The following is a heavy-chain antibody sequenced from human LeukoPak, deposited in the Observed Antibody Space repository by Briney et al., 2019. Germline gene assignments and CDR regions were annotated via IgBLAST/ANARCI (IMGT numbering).Heavy chain of an antibody. CDR3: ARGNYGEYGHDAFDI. CDR1: GGSFSGYY. J-gene: IGHJ3*02. CDR2: INHSGST. Sequence: SETLSLTCAVYGGSFSGYYWSWIRQPPGEGLEWIGEINHSGSTNYNPSLKSRVTISVDTSKNQFSLKLSSVTAADTAVYYCARGNYGEYGHDAFDIWGQGTMVTVSS. V-gene: IGHV4-34*01. D-gene: IGHD4-17*01.